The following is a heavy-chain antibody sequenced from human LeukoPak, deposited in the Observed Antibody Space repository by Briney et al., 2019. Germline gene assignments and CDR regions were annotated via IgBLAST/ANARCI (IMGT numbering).Heavy chain of an antibody. CDR1: GFTFSSYE. CDR2: ISSSDTTI. CDR3: ARDQYSGSLDAFDI. Sequence: GGSLRLSCVASGFTFSSYEMNWVRQAPGKGLEWVAYISSSDTTIYYADSLKGRFTISRDNAKNSLYLQMNSLTAEDTAVYYCARDQYSGSLDAFDIWGQGTMVTISS. J-gene: IGHJ3*02. D-gene: IGHD1-26*01. V-gene: IGHV3-48*03.